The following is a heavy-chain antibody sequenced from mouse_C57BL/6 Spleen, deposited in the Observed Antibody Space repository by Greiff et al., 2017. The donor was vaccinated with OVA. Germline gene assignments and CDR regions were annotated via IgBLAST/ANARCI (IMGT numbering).Heavy chain of an antibody. CDR3: ARVIYYDYDGYAMDY. Sequence: VKLMESGPELVKPGASVKISCKASGYAFSSSWMNWVKQRPGKGLEWIGRIYPGDGDTNYNGKFKGKATLTADKSSSTAYMQLSSLTSEDSAVYFCARVIYYDYDGYAMDYWGQGTSVTVSS. CDR1: GYAFSSSW. CDR2: IYPGDGDT. V-gene: IGHV1-82*01. J-gene: IGHJ4*01. D-gene: IGHD2-4*01.